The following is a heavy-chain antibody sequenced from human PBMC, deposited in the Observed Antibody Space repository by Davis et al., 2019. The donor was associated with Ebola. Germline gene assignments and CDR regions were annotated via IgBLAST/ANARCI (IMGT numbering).Heavy chain of an antibody. D-gene: IGHD3-16*01. CDR1: GFTFSSYA. CDR3: ARGGRGCSLYLNWFNP. J-gene: IGHJ5*02. V-gene: IGHV3-23*01. Sequence: GGSLRLSCAASGFTFSSYAMFWVRQAPGKGLEWVSGIRDNGIITHYADSVKGRFTVSRDNSKNTLSLQMNSLRAEDTAVYYCARGGRGCSLYLNWFNPWGQGALVTVSS. CDR2: IRDNGIIT.